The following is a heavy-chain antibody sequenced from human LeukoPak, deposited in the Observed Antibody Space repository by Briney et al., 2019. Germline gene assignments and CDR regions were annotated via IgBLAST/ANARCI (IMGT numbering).Heavy chain of an antibody. CDR3: AKKEQQLGYYYYYMDV. D-gene: IGHD6-13*01. V-gene: IGHV3-21*04. CDR2: ISSSSSYI. J-gene: IGHJ6*03. CDR1: GFTFSSYD. Sequence: GGSLRLSCAASGFTFSSYDMNWVRQAPGKGLEWVSSISSSSSYIYYADSVKGRFTISRDNAKNTLYLQMNSLRAEDTAVYYCAKKEQQLGYYYYYMDVWGKGTTVTVSS.